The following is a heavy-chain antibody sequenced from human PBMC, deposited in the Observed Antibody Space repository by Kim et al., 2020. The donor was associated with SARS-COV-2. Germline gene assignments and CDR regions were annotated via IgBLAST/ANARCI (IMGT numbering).Heavy chain of an antibody. D-gene: IGHD3-10*01. Sequence: GGSLRLSCAASGFTFSSYEMNWVRQAPGKGLEWVSYISSSGSIIYYADSVKGRFIISRDNAKNSLYLQMNSLRAEDTAVYYCARGVTYYGSGSYVYWGQGTLGTVSS. CDR2: ISSSGSII. J-gene: IGHJ4*02. V-gene: IGHV3-48*03. CDR3: ARGVTYYGSGSYVY. CDR1: GFTFSSYE.